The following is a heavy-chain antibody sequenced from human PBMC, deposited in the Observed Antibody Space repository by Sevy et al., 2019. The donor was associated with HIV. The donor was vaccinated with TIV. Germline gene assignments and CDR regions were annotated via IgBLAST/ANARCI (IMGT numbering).Heavy chain of an antibody. CDR2: IRYDGSNK. CDR1: GFTFSNYG. V-gene: IGHV3-30*02. D-gene: IGHD2-8*02. CDR3: AKEPVLVVDYYSMDV. Sequence: GGSLRLSCAASGFTFSNYGMHWVRQAPGKGLEWVAFIRYDGSNKNNADSVKGRFTISRDNSKSTLYLQMNSMGPEDTAVYYCAKEPVLVVDYYSMDVWGQGTTVTVSS. J-gene: IGHJ6*02.